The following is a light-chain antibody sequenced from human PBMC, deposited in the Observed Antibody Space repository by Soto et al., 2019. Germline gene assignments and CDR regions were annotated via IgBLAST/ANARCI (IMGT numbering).Light chain of an antibody. CDR2: AVN. Sequence: QSALTQPPSASGSPGQSVTISCTGTSRDVGAYNYVSWYQQEPGKAPKLMIYAVNKRPSGVPDRFSGSKSGNTASLTVSGLRAADEADYFCSSYAGGNNIMVFGGGTKLTVL. CDR3: SSYAGGNNIMV. J-gene: IGLJ2*01. CDR1: SRDVGAYNY. V-gene: IGLV2-8*01.